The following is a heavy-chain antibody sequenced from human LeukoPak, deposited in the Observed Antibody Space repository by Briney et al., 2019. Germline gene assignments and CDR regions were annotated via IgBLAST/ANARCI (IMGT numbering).Heavy chain of an antibody. CDR2: IIPIFGPA. J-gene: IGHJ4*02. D-gene: IGHD6-19*01. CDR3: ARVRQLLVRGVDFYY. V-gene: IGHV1-69*06. Sequence: SVKVSCKASGGTFSSYAISSLRQAPAQGLEWMGGIIPIFGPARYAQKFEGRVTITADKSTSTAYMGLSSLRSEDTAVYYCARVRQLLVRGVDFYYWGQGTLVTVSS. CDR1: GGTFSSYA.